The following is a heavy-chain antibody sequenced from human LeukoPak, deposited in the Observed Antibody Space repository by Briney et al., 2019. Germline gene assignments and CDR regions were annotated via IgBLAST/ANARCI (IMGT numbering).Heavy chain of an antibody. CDR2: IWYDGSNK. D-gene: IGHD3-3*01. CDR3: AKSPQRFLEYYYMDV. CDR1: GFTFSSYG. Sequence: GRSLRRSCAASGFTFSSYGMHWVRQAPGKGLEWVAVIWYDGSNKYYADSVKGRFTISRDNSKNTLYLQMNGLRAEDTAVYYCAKSPQRFLEYYYMDVWGKGTTVTVSS. V-gene: IGHV3-33*06. J-gene: IGHJ6*03.